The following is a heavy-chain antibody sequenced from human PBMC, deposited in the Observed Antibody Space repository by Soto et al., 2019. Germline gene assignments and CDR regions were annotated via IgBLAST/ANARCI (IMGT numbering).Heavy chain of an antibody. D-gene: IGHD2-21*01. CDR3: ARSEKGWAVMFYDYYYGMDV. CDR2: IIPILGIA. Sequence: GASVKVSCKASGGTFSSYTISWVRQAPGQGLEWMGRIIPILGIANYAQKFQGRVTITADESTSTAYMELSSLRSEDTAVYYCARSEKGWAVMFYDYYYGMDVWGQGTTVTVSS. V-gene: IGHV1-69*02. J-gene: IGHJ6*02. CDR1: GGTFSSYT.